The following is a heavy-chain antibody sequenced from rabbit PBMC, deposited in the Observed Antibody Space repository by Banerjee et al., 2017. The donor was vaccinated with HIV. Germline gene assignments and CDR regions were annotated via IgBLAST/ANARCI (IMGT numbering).Heavy chain of an antibody. V-gene: IGHV1S45*01. Sequence: LEESGGGLVQPEGSLTLTCTAAGFSFSDRDVMCWVRQAPGKGLEWIACINASTGKPVYATWAKGRFTISRTSSTTVTLRMTSLKVADRATYFCARDTASSFSSYGMDLWGPGTLVTVS. CDR1: GFSFSDRDV. CDR3: ARDTASSFSSYGMDL. CDR2: INASTGKP. D-gene: IGHD8-1*01. J-gene: IGHJ6*01.